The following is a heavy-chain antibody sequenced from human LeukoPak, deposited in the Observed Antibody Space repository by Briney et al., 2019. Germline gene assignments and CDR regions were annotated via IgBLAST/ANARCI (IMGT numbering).Heavy chain of an antibody. J-gene: IGHJ4*02. CDR1: GFIVSSNY. V-gene: IGHV3-66*01. D-gene: IGHD2-15*01. CDR2: IYSGGNT. CDR3: ARGVTSVPSCPGY. Sequence: GGSLRLSCVASGFIVSSNYMNWVRQAPGKGLEWVSVIYSGGNTYYADSVKGRFTISRDNSKNTVYLQVNSLRAEDTAVYYCARGVTSVPSCPGYWGQGTLVTVSS.